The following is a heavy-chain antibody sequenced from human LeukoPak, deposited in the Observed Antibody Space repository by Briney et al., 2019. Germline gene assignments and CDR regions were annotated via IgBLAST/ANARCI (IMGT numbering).Heavy chain of an antibody. CDR3: ARNQVTGTSPKFDY. Sequence: SETLSLTCNVSGDSITSYYRSWIRQPAGKGLEWIGRISTSGTTNYNPSLRRRVTMSLDPPKSQFSLKLTCVTAAETAVYYCARNQVTGTSPKFDYWGQGTLVTVSS. CDR1: GDSITSYY. J-gene: IGHJ4*02. V-gene: IGHV4-4*07. CDR2: ISTSGTT. D-gene: IGHD6-19*01.